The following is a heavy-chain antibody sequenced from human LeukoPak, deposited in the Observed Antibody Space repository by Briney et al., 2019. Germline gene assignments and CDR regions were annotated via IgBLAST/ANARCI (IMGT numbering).Heavy chain of an antibody. Sequence: GGTLRLSCAASGFTFSNYAMAWVRQAPGKGLEWVSGISGIGDTTHYADSVEGRFTISRDNSKNALYLQMIGLRVEDSAVYYCTKIGLFGMTTMYNWFDPWGQGTLVTVSS. D-gene: IGHD5-24*01. J-gene: IGHJ5*02. CDR1: GFTFSNYA. V-gene: IGHV3-23*01. CDR3: TKIGLFGMTTMYNWFDP. CDR2: ISGIGDTT.